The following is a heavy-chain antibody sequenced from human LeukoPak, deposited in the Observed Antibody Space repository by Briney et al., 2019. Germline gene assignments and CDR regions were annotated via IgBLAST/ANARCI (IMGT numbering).Heavy chain of an antibody. CDR2: INHSGST. CDR1: GGSFSGYY. Sequence: SETLSLTCAVYGGSFSGYYWSWIRQPPGKGLEWSGEINHSGSTNYNPSLKSRVTISVDTSKNQFSLKLSSVTAADTAVYYCARARRSLIIAAAGGVTFDIWGQGTMVTVSS. CDR3: ARARRSLIIAAAGGVTFDI. V-gene: IGHV4-34*01. D-gene: IGHD6-13*01. J-gene: IGHJ3*02.